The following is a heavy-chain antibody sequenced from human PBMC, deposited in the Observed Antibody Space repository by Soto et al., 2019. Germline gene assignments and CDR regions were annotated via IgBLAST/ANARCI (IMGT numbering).Heavy chain of an antibody. CDR1: GFTLRTYT. V-gene: IGHV3-21*06. CDR3: VRGMNPLF. CDR2: ISISSSDR. J-gene: IGHJ4*01. Sequence: GGSLRLSCAASGFTLRTYTMNWVRQAPGKGLECVSSISISSSDRYYADSVRGRFTISRDNAKNALYLQMNSLRADDTAVYFCVRGMNPLFGGQGTLVTVYS.